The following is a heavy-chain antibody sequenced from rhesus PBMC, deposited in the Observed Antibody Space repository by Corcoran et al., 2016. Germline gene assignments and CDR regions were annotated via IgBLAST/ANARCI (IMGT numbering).Heavy chain of an antibody. Sequence: QVQLQESGPGLVKPSETLSLTCAVSGVSISSTNWWSWIRQPPGKGMEWIGYISGSSGSPNYNPSLKSRISIYTDTSKNQFSLKLGSVTAADTAVYYCARGPIAAGPALDYWGQGVLVTVSS. V-gene: IGHV4-65*01. D-gene: IGHD6-13*01. J-gene: IGHJ4*01. CDR2: ISGSSGSP. CDR3: ARGPIAAGPALDY. CDR1: GVSISSTNW.